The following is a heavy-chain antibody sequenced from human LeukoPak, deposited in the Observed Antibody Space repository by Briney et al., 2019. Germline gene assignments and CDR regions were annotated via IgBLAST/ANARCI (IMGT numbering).Heavy chain of an antibody. D-gene: IGHD3-16*01. J-gene: IGHJ4*02. CDR3: TNNYAGGVGY. CDR1: GFNFSGSA. Sequence: PGGSLRLSCAASGFNFSGSAMHWVRQASGKGLEWIGRVRSKVNSYATTYAASVEGRFTISRDDSKNTAFLQMNSLKTEDTAMYYCTNNYAGGVGYWGQGTLVTVSS. V-gene: IGHV3-73*01. CDR2: VRSKVNSYAT.